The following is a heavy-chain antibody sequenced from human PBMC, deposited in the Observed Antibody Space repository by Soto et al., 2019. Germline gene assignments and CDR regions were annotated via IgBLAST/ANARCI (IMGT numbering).Heavy chain of an antibody. V-gene: IGHV1-46*01. J-gene: IGHJ5*02. CDR3: ARSERSSSWSGWFDP. Sequence: ASVKVSCKASGYTFTSYYMHWVRQAPGQGLEWMGIINPSGGSTSYAQKFQGRVTMTRDTSTSTVYMELGSLRSEDTAVYYCARSERSSSWSGWFDPWGQGTLVTVSS. CDR2: INPSGGST. CDR1: GYTFTSYY. D-gene: IGHD6-13*01.